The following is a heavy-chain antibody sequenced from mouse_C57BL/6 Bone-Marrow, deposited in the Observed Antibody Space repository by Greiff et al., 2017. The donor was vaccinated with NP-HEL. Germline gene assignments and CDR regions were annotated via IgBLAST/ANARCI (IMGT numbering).Heavy chain of an antibody. Sequence: QVQLQQPGADLAKPGASVKLSCKASGYTFTSYWMHWVKQRPGRGLEWIGRIDPNSGGTKFNEKFKPKATLTVDKPSSTAYMQLSSLTSEDSAVYYCARYYYGSRGWYFDVWGTGTTVTVSS. V-gene: IGHV1-72*01. D-gene: IGHD1-1*01. CDR2: IDPNSGGT. J-gene: IGHJ1*03. CDR1: GYTFTSYW. CDR3: ARYYYGSRGWYFDV.